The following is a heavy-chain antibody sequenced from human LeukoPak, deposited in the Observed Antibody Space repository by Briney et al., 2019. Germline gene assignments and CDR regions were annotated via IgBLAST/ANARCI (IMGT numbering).Heavy chain of an antibody. CDR1: GFTFSSYG. J-gene: IGHJ5*02. V-gene: IGHV3-30*18. Sequence: PGRSLRLSCAASGFTFSSYGMHWVRQAPGKGLEWVAVISYDGSNKYYADSVKGRFTISRDNSKNTLYLQMNSLRAEDTAVYYCAKDGSGWYGGSTWGQGTLVTVSS. CDR2: ISYDGSNK. D-gene: IGHD6-19*01. CDR3: AKDGSGWYGGST.